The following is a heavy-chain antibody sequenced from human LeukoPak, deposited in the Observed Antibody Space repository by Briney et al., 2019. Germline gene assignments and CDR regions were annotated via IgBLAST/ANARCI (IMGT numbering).Heavy chain of an antibody. CDR3: ARPPFSVVVAAISVYFDY. CDR1: GFTFSSYA. J-gene: IGHJ4*02. D-gene: IGHD2-21*02. Sequence: PGRSLRLSCAASGFTFSSYAMHWVRQAPGKGLEWVAVISYDGSNKYYADSVKGRFTISRDNSENTLYLQMNSLRAEDTAVYYCARPPFSVVVAAISVYFDYWGQGTLVTVSS. CDR2: ISYDGSNK. V-gene: IGHV3-30-3*01.